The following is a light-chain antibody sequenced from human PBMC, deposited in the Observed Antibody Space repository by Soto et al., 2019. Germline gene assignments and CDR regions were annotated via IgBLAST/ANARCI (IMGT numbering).Light chain of an antibody. CDR3: ASSTRSVTVV. CDR1: SSDVGGYNY. CDR2: DVN. Sequence: QSVLTQPASVSGSPGQSITISCAGTSSDVGGYNYVSWYQQHPGKVPRLIISDVNKRPSGVSDRCSGFKSGNTASLTISGRQAEDEADYYCASSTRSVTVVFGGWTQLTVL. J-gene: IGLJ2*01. V-gene: IGLV2-14*03.